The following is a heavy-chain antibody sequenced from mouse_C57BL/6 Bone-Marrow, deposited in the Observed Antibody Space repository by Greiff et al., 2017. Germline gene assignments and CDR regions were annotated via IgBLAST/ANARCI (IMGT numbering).Heavy chain of an antibody. CDR1: GYTFTSYT. V-gene: IGHV1-4*01. Sequence: QVQLQQSGAELARPGASVKMSCKASGYTFTSYTMHWVKQRPGQGLEWIGYINPSSGYTKYNQKFKDKATLTADKSSSTAYMQLSSLTSEDSAVYYCARNGGRDWYFDVWGTGTTVTVSS. CDR2: INPSSGYT. CDR3: ARNGGRDWYFDV. J-gene: IGHJ1*03.